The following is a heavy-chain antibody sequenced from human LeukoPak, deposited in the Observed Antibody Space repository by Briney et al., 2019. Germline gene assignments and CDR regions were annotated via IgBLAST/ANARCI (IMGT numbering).Heavy chain of an antibody. Sequence: GGSLRLSWSGSGFTFGDYGINWVRKAPGRGVEWGSVSGSGGDTYYVESVKGRFTISRDNSKNTLYLQMNSLRAEDTAVYYCAKARGGTYRTYYFDYWGQGTLVTVSS. CDR3: AKARGGTYRTYYFDY. J-gene: IGHJ4*02. D-gene: IGHD1-26*01. CDR2: SGSGGDT. V-gene: IGHV3-23*01. CDR1: GFTFGDYG.